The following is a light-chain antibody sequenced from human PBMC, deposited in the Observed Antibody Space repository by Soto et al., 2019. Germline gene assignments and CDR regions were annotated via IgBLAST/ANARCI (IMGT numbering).Light chain of an antibody. J-gene: IGLJ1*01. CDR1: SSNIGAGYD. V-gene: IGLV1-40*01. Sequence: QSVLKQPPSVSGAPGQRVTISCTGSSSNIGAGYDVHWYQQLPGTAPKLLIYGNSNRPSGVPDRFSASKSGTSASLAITGLQAEDEADYYFQSYDSSLKSYVFGTGTKVTVL. CDR3: QSYDSSLKSYV. CDR2: GNS.